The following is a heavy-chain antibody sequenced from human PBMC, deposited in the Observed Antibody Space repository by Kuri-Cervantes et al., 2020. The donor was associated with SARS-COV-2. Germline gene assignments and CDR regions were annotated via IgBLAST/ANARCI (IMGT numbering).Heavy chain of an antibody. CDR1: GYTFTGYY. CDR3: AREETGTTRTYYGMDV. D-gene: IGHD1-7*01. V-gene: IGHV1-2*04. CDR2: INPNSGVT. Sequence: ASVKVSCKASGYTFTGYYMHWVRQAPGQGLEWMGWINPNSGVTNYAQKFQGWVTMTRDTSTSTVYMELSSLRSEDTAVYYCAREETGTTRTYYGMDVWGQGTLVTVSS. J-gene: IGHJ6*02.